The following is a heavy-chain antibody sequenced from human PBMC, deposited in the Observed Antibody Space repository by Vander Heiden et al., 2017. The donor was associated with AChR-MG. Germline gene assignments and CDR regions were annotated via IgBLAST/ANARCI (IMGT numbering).Heavy chain of an antibody. V-gene: IGHV1-2*02. Sequence: QVQLVQSGAEVKKPGASVKVSCKASGFIFTDYYMHWVRQAPGQGLEWLGWIDPNNGATNFAQKFQGGVTVTRDTSITTAYMELTSLTSDDTAMYYCARGRGVTMTANALYDYWGQGTLVTVSS. CDR3: ARGRGVTMTANALYDY. J-gene: IGHJ4*02. CDR1: GFIFTDYY. CDR2: IDPNNGAT. D-gene: IGHD2-21*02.